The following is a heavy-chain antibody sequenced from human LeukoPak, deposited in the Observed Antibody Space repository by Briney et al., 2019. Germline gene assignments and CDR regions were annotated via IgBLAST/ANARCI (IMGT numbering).Heavy chain of an antibody. V-gene: IGHV1-69*04. CDR1: GGTFSSYA. CDR2: IIPIFGIA. CDR3: ARDLGHYYGSGSYYC. J-gene: IGHJ3*01. Sequence: ASVKVSCKASGGTFSSYAISWVRQAPGQGLEWMGRIIPIFGIANYAQKFQGRVTITADKSTSTAYMELSSLRSEDTAVYYCARDLGHYYGSGSYYCWGQGTMVTVSS. D-gene: IGHD3-10*01.